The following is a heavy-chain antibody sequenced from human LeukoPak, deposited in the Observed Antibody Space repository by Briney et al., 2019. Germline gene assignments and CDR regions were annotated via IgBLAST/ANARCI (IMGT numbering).Heavy chain of an antibody. J-gene: IGHJ4*02. D-gene: IGHD3-22*01. V-gene: IGHV4-39*07. Sequence: SETLSLTCTVSGGSISSRSYSWGWIRQPPGKGLEWIGEINHSGSTNYNPSLKSRVTISVDTSKNQFSLKLSSVTAADTAVYYCALHYYDSSGYYDYWGQGTLVTVSS. CDR1: GGSISSRSYS. CDR2: INHSGST. CDR3: ALHYYDSSGYYDY.